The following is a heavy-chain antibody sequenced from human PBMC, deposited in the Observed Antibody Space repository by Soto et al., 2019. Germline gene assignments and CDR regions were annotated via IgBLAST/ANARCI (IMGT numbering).Heavy chain of an antibody. D-gene: IGHD5-18*01. CDR3: TGTAMGVAGFDS. CDR1: GFTLSNAW. J-gene: IGHJ4*02. CDR2: LKSKIHGGTR. Sequence: EVQLVESGGGLVKPGGSLRLSCVASGFTLSNAWMSWVRQAPGKGLEWVGRLKSKIHGGTRDYAAPVKARFTISRDDSRNMLYLQMSSLKIEDTAVYYCTGTAMGVAGFDSWGQGTLVTVSS. V-gene: IGHV3-15*01.